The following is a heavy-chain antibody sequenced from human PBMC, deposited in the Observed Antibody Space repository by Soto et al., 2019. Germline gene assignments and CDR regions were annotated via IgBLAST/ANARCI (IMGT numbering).Heavy chain of an antibody. CDR2: IYYSGST. CDR1: GGSISGSSYY. D-gene: IGHD3-9*01. J-gene: IGHJ4*02. V-gene: IGHV4-39*01. Sequence: PSETLSLTCTVSGGSISGSSYYWGWIRQPPGKGLEWIGSIYYSGSTYYNPSLKSRVTISVDTSKNQFSLKLSSVTAADTAVYYCARHANYDILTGTNDYWGQGTLVTVSS. CDR3: ARHANYDILTGTNDY.